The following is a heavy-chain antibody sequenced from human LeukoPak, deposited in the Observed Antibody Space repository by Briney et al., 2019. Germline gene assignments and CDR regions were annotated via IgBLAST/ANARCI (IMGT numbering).Heavy chain of an antibody. V-gene: IGHV4-59*01. J-gene: IGHJ5*02. D-gene: IGHD6-19*01. CDR3: ARVCPKWAGAGKIWFDP. Sequence: SETLSLTCTVSGGFISSYYWSWIRQPPGKGLEWIGYIYYSGSTNYNPSLKSRVTISVDTSKNQFSLKLSSVTAADTAVYYCARVCPKWAGAGKIWFDPWGQGALVTVSS. CDR1: GGFISSYY. CDR2: IYYSGST.